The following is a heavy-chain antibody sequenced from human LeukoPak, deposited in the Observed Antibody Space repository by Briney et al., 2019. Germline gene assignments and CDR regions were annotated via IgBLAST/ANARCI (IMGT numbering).Heavy chain of an antibody. D-gene: IGHD3-22*01. CDR1: GYTFTSYG. Sequence: GASVKLCCKASGYTFTSYGISCLRQAPGQWLELMGWINAYTGNTNYAQKLQGRVTMTTDTSTSTAYMELRSLRSDDTAVYYCARDQGPYYYDSSGSGFDPWGQGTLVTVSS. CDR3: ARDQGPYYYDSSGSGFDP. CDR2: INAYTGNT. V-gene: IGHV1-18*01. J-gene: IGHJ5*02.